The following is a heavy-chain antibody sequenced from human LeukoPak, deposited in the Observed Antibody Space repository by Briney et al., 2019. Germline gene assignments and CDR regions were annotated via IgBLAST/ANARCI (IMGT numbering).Heavy chain of an antibody. V-gene: IGHV3-15*01. Sequence: GGSLRLSCAASGFTFSSYAMSWVRQAPGKGLEWVGRIKGKIDGGTTDYASPVKGTFTISRDDSKTPLYLQMTSLKTEDTAVYYCATESVAVAGLFDYWGQGTLVTVSS. CDR3: ATESVAVAGLFDY. D-gene: IGHD6-19*01. J-gene: IGHJ4*02. CDR1: GFTFSSYA. CDR2: IKGKIDGGTT.